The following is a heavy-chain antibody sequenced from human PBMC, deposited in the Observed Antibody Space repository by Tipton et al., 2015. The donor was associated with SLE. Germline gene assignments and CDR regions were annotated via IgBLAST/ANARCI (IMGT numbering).Heavy chain of an antibody. CDR2: IYHSGST. V-gene: IGHV4-38-2*01. J-gene: IGHJ1*01. CDR1: GYSISSGYY. Sequence: LRLSCAVSGYSISSGYYWGWIRQPPGKGLEWIGSIYHSGSTYYNPSLKSRVTISVDTSKNQFSLKLSSVTAADTAVYYCARSPSIYGGNSVYFQHWGQGTLVTVSS. CDR3: ARSPSIYGGNSVYFQH. D-gene: IGHD4-23*01.